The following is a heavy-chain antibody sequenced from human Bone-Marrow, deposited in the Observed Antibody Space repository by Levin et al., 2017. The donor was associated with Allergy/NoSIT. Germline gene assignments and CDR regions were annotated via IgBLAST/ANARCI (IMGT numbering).Heavy chain of an antibody. CDR3: AKQTPRSVYGDYNDY. J-gene: IGHJ4*02. D-gene: IGHD4-17*01. Sequence: GGSLRLSCTSSGFAFSDYAMGWVRQAPGKGLEWVSAISGSGDITYHADSVKGRFTVSRDNSKNTLFLQMNSLRAEDSAVYYCAKQTPRSVYGDYNDYWGQGVLVTVSS. CDR1: GFAFSDYA. CDR2: ISGSGDIT. V-gene: IGHV3-23*01.